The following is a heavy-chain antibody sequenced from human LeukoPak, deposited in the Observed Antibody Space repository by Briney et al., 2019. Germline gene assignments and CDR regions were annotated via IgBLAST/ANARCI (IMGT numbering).Heavy chain of an antibody. Sequence: PGRSLRLSCAASGFTFSSYGMHWVRQAPGQGLEWVAVISYDGSNKYYADSVKGRFTISRDNSKNTLYLQMNSLRAEDTAVYYCAKRLEPSAYYDFWSGYYFDYWGQGTLVTVSS. CDR2: ISYDGSNK. CDR3: AKRLEPSAYYDFWSGYYFDY. J-gene: IGHJ4*02. CDR1: GFTFSSYG. D-gene: IGHD3-3*01. V-gene: IGHV3-30*18.